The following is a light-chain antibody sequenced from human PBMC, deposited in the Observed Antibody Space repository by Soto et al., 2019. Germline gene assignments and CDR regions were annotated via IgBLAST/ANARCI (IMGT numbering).Light chain of an antibody. CDR1: QYIQKY. Sequence: DIQMTQSPSSLSASVGDRVTITCQANQYIQKYLNWYQQRPGTPPKLLIYEASNLESGVPSRFSGSGSGTDFTFTISRLQTEDIATYDCQQCENLPLTFGGGTKVEI. V-gene: IGKV1-33*01. CDR2: EAS. J-gene: IGKJ4*01. CDR3: QQCENLPLT.